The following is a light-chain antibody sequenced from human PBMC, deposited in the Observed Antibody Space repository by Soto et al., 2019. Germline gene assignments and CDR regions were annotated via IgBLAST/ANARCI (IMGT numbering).Light chain of an antibody. V-gene: IGKV1-5*03. CDR3: QQTFSNLWT. Sequence: DIQMTQSPSTLSASVGDRVTITCRASQSISSWLAWYQQKPGKAPKLLIYKASSLESGVPSRFSGSGSGTDFTLTISSLYPEDFATYYCQQTFSNLWTFGQGTKVDNK. J-gene: IGKJ1*01. CDR1: QSISSW. CDR2: KAS.